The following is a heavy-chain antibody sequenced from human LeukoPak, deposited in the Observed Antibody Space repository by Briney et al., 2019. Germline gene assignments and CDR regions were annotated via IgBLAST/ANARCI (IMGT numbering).Heavy chain of an antibody. CDR1: GFTLSSFS. CDR2: INYKGGTT. D-gene: IGHD1-14*01. V-gene: IGHV3-64*02. J-gene: IGHJ4*02. Sequence: GGSLRLSCAASGFTLSSFSMHWVRQSPGRGLEYVSAINYKGGTTYYADSVKGRFTISRDNSKNTLYLQMGSLRDEDMAVYYCARVGPETAFDYWGQGTLVTVSS. CDR3: ARVGPETAFDY.